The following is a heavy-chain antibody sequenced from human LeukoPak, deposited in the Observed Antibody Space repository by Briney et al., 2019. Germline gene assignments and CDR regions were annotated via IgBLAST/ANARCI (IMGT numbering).Heavy chain of an antibody. Sequence: GGSLRLSCAASGFTFSSYAMSWVRQAPGKGLEWVSATSGSGGSTYYADSVKGRFTISRDNSKNTLYLQMNSLRAEDTAVYYCAPRDLVVVPAARSGMDVWGQGPRVPVSS. CDR3: APRDLVVVPAARSGMDV. J-gene: IGHJ6*02. V-gene: IGHV3-23*01. CDR2: TSGSGGST. D-gene: IGHD2-2*01. CDR1: GFTFSSYA.